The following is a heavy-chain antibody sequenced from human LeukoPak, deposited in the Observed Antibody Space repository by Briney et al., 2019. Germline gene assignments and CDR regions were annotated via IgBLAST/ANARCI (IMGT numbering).Heavy chain of an antibody. V-gene: IGHV3-49*04. D-gene: IGHD6-13*01. CDR3: TRSSSWNYYYYYGMDV. CDR2: IRSKAYGGTT. CDR1: GFTFSSYE. J-gene: IGHJ6*04. Sequence: GGSLRLSCAASGFTFSSYEMSWVRQAPGKGLEWVGFIRSKAYGGTTEYAASVKGRFTISRDDSKSIAYLQMNSLKTEDTAVYYCTRSSSWNYYYYYGMDVWGKGTTVTVSS.